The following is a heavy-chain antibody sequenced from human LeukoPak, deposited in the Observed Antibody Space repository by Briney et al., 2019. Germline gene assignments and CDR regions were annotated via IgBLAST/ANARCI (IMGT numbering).Heavy chain of an antibody. CDR2: ITGSGDST. CDR3: ARSGLPVPDTIVVVPAATLKNNWFDP. D-gene: IGHD2-2*01. CDR1: GFTFSTYA. V-gene: IGHV3-23*01. Sequence: RGSLRLSCAASGFTFSTYAMTWVRQAPGKGLEWVSTITGSGDSTYYADSVKGRFTISRDNAKNSLYLQMNSLRAEDTAVYYCARSGLPVPDTIVVVPAATLKNNWFDPWGQGTLVTVSS. J-gene: IGHJ5*02.